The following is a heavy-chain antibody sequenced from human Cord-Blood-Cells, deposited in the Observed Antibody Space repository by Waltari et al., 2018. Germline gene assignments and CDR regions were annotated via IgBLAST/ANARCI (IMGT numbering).Heavy chain of an antibody. Sequence: QVQLQQWGAGLLKPSETLSRTCAVYGGSFSGYYWSWIRQPPGKGLEWIGEINHSGSTNYNPSLKSRVTISVDTSKNQFSLKLSSVTAADTAVYYCARFWSIAAREDAFDIWGQGTMVTVSS. CDR3: ARFWSIAAREDAFDI. D-gene: IGHD6-6*01. V-gene: IGHV4-34*01. J-gene: IGHJ3*02. CDR1: GGSFSGYY. CDR2: INHSGST.